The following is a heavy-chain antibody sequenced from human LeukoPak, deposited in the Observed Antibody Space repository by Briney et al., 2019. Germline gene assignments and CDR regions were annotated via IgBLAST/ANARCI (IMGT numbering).Heavy chain of an antibody. CDR3: ARRGSSWSQGMDV. CDR1: GYSFSSYW. CDR2: IYPGDSDT. Sequence: GESLKISCKGSGYSFSSYWIGWVRQMPGKGLEWMGIIYPGDSDTRYSPSFQGQVTISADKSISTAYLQWSSLKASDTAMYYCARRGSSWSQGMDVWGQGTTVTASS. D-gene: IGHD6-13*01. V-gene: IGHV5-51*01. J-gene: IGHJ6*02.